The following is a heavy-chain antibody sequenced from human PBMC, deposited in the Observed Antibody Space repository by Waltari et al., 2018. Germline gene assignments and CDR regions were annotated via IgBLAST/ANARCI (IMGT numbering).Heavy chain of an antibody. J-gene: IGHJ4*02. V-gene: IGHV4-34*01. CDR3: ARGRLRWGY. CDR1: GGSFSGYY. Sequence: QVQLQQWGAGLLKPSETLSLTCAVYGGSFSGYYWSWIRQPPGKGLEWIGEINHSGSTNYHPSLKSRVTISVEPANNQFSLKLSSVTAADTAVYYCARGRLRWGYWGQGTLVTVSS. CDR2: INHSGST. D-gene: IGHD4-17*01.